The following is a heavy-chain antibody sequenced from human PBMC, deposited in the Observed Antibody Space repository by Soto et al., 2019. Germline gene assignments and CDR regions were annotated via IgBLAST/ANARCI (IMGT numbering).Heavy chain of an antibody. CDR2: IYPGDSDT. Sequence: PGESLNISCKGSGYSFTLYWIGWVRQMPGKGLEWMGIIYPGDSDTRYSPSFQGQVTISADKSISTAYLQWSSLKASDTAMYYCARRSVAARPGYYYYYMDVWGKGTTVTVSS. V-gene: IGHV5-51*01. CDR3: ARRSVAARPGYYYYYMDV. J-gene: IGHJ6*03. D-gene: IGHD6-6*01. CDR1: GYSFTLYW.